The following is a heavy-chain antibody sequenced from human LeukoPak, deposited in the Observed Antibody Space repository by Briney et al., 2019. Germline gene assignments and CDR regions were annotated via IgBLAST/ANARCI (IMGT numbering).Heavy chain of an antibody. CDR3: ATIAATGLRDAFEI. D-gene: IGHD6-13*01. CDR1: GFTFCDYH. Sequence: PGGSLRLSCAASGFTFCDYHMIWAPQAPGKALEWVSSISSTSRFMFYPDSLSGRFTIFRDNAQNSLYLQMNSLRVEDTATYYCATIAATGLRDAFEIWGQVTMVTVAS. CDR2: ISSTSRFM. J-gene: IGHJ3*02. V-gene: IGHV3-21*01.